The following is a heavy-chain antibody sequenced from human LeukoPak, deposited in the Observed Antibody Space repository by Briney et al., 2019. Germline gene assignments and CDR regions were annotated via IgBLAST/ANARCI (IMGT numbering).Heavy chain of an antibody. D-gene: IGHD4-17*01. CDR2: IKYDGSAK. J-gene: IGHJ4*02. Sequence: GGSLRLSCVASGFRLSDFWMSWVRQAPGQGLEWVAGIKYDGSAKYYVDSVEGRFTISRDSAKNSLDLQMNSLRAEDTAVYYCARGHARTYYGDSPDFDYWGQGTLVTVSS. V-gene: IGHV3-7*01. CDR1: GFRLSDFW. CDR3: ARGHARTYYGDSPDFDY.